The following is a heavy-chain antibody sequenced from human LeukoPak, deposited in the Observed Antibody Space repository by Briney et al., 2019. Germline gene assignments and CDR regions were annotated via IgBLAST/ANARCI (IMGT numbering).Heavy chain of an antibody. Sequence: SETLSLTCTVSGGSISTYFWTWIRQFPGRGREGIGYIYYTGTTSYNPSLTSRVTISVDTSKNQFSLSLSSVTAADTAVYYCARYHQPSGPNWLDRWGQGTLVTVSS. J-gene: IGHJ5*02. CDR3: ARYHQPSGPNWLDR. CDR2: IYYTGTT. V-gene: IGHV4-59*01. D-gene: IGHD2-15*01. CDR1: GGSISTYF.